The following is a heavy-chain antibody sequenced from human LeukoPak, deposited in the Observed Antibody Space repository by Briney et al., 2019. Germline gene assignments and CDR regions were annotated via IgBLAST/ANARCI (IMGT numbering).Heavy chain of an antibody. D-gene: IGHD3-3*01. J-gene: IGHJ4*02. CDR1: GFTFGKYW. CDR3: ARDQYDTWSRRGNFDS. CDR2: IKLDGSEK. V-gene: IGHV3-7*03. Sequence: GGSLRLPCVASGFTFGKYWMSWVRQAPGRGLEWVANIKLDGSEKNYVDSVKGRFTISRDNTKNSLYLQMNSLRVEDTAVFYCARDQYDTWSRRGNFDSWGQGTLVIVSS.